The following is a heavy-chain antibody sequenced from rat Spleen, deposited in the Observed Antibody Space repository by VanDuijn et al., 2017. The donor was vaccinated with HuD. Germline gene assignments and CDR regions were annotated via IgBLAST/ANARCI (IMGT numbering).Heavy chain of an antibody. CDR2: ISFEGSST. CDR3: ARHVGMLDY. J-gene: IGHJ2*01. Sequence: EVQLVESGGGLVQPGGSLKLSCAASGFTFSDYYMAWVRQAPKMGLEWVASISFEGSSTYYGDSVKGRFTISRDNAKSTLYLQMDSLRSEDTATYYCARHVGMLDYWGQGVLVTVSS. CDR1: GFTFSDYY. D-gene: IGHD4-6*01. V-gene: IGHV5-22*01.